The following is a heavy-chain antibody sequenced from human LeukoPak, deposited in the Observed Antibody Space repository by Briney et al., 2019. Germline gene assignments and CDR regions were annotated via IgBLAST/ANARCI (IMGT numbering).Heavy chain of an antibody. Sequence: SGTLSLTCTVSGGSISSYYWSWVRQPPGKGLEWIGYIYYSGSTNYNPSLKSRVTTSVDTSKNQFSLKLSSVTAADTAVYYCAGVGYYGSGSYFADAFDIWGQGTMVTVSS. CDR2: IYYSGST. V-gene: IGHV4-59*01. CDR1: GGSISSYY. CDR3: AGVGYYGSGSYFADAFDI. J-gene: IGHJ3*02. D-gene: IGHD3-10*01.